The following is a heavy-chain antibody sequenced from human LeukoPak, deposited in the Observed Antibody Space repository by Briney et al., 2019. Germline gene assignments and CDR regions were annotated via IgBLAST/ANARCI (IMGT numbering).Heavy chain of an antibody. CDR1: GFTFSSYA. Sequence: PGGSLRLPCAASGFTFSSYAMHWVRQAPGKGLEWVAVISYDGSNKYYADSVKGRFTISRDNSKNTLYLQMNSLRAEDTAVYYCARENYDFWSGYRKGYYYYMDVWGKGTTVTVSS. D-gene: IGHD3-3*01. J-gene: IGHJ6*03. CDR3: ARENYDFWSGYRKGYYYYMDV. V-gene: IGHV3-30-3*01. CDR2: ISYDGSNK.